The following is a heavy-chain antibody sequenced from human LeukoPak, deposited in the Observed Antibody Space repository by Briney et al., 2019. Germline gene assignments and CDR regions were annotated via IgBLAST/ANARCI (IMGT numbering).Heavy chain of an antibody. CDR3: ARDLLYFDSSGPGHFDL. CDR2: ISSSSSYI. D-gene: IGHD3-22*01. V-gene: IGHV3-21*01. CDR1: GFTFSSYS. Sequence: PGGSLRLSCAASGFTFSSYSMNWVRQAPGKGLEWVSSISSSSSYIYYADSVKGRFTISRDNAKNSLYLQMNSLRAEDTAVYYCARDLLYFDSSGPGHFDLWGRGTLVTVSS. J-gene: IGHJ2*01.